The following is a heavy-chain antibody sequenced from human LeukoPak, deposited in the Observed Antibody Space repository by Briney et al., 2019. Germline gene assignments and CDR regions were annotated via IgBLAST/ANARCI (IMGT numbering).Heavy chain of an antibody. D-gene: IGHD6-19*01. J-gene: IGHJ4*02. CDR2: IIPIFGTA. CDR3: ARAFSSNWYYFDY. CDR1: GGTFSSYI. V-gene: IGHV1-69*13. Sequence: ASVKVYCKASGGTFSSYIINWVRQAPGQGLEWMGGIIPIFGTADYAQKFQGRVTITADESTSTAYMELTSLRSEDTAVYYCARAFSSNWYYFDYWGQGTLVTVSS.